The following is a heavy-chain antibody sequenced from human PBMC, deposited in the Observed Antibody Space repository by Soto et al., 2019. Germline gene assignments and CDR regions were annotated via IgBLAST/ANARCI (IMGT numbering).Heavy chain of an antibody. CDR2: INAYNGNT. CDR3: ARDAAAGLNDC. CDR1: GYTFTNYG. D-gene: IGHD6-13*01. V-gene: IGHV1-18*01. J-gene: IGHJ4*02. Sequence: QVQLVQSGAEVKKPGASVKVSCKASGYTFTNYGISWGRQAPGQGLEWMGWINAYNGNTKSAQKLKGRVTLTTDTSTSTAYMELRRLRSDDTAVYYCARDAAAGLNDCWGQGTLVTVSS.